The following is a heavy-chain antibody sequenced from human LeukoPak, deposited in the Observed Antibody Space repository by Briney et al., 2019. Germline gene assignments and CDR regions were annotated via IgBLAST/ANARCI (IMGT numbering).Heavy chain of an antibody. V-gene: IGHV1-69*13. CDR3: AADRGAGEGNYYDSSGLGI. CDR2: IIPIFGTA. J-gene: IGHJ3*02. Sequence: SVKVSCKASGGTFSSYAISWVRQAPGQGLEWMGGIIPIFGTANYAQKFQGRVTITADESTSTAYMELSSLRSEDTAVYYCAADRGAGEGNYYDSSGLGIWGQGIMVTVSS. CDR1: GGTFSSYA. D-gene: IGHD3-22*01.